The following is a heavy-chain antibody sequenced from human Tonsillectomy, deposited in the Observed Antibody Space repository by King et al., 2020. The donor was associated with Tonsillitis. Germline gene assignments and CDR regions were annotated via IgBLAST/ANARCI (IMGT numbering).Heavy chain of an antibody. D-gene: IGHD3-10*01. J-gene: IGHJ5*02. CDR3: AKDRAYYYGSGSYDQNADWFDP. V-gene: IGHV3-23*04. CDR1: GFTFSSYA. CDR2: ISGSGGST. Sequence: VQLVQSGGDLVQPGGSLRLSCAASGFTFSSYAMNWVRQAPGKGLEWVSAISGSGGSTYYADSVKGRFTISRDNSRKTLYLQMNSLRAEDTAIYYCAKDRAYYYGSGSYDQNADWFDPWGQGTLVTVSS.